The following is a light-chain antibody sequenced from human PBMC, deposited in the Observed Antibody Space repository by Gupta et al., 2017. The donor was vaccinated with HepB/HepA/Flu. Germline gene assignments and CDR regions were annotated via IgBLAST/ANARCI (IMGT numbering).Light chain of an antibody. J-gene: IGLJ3*02. CDR2: NNN. V-gene: IGLV1-44*01. CDR1: SSNIGSNT. CDR3: ATWDDNLKAV. Sequence: QSVLTQPPSASGTPGQRVTISCSGSSSNIGSNTVNWYQQLPGTAPKLLIYNNNQRPSGVPDRFSGSKSGTSASLAISGLQSEDEADYYCATWDDNLKAVFGGGTKLTVL.